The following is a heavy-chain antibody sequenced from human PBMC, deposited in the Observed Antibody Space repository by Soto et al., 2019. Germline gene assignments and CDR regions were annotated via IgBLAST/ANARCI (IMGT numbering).Heavy chain of an antibody. D-gene: IGHD6-19*01. V-gene: IGHV4-59*01. CDR3: ARVGGAVAGLYYFDY. J-gene: IGHJ4*02. Sequence: PSETLSLTCTVSGGSMSSYYWSWIRQPPGKGLEWIGYIYYSGSTNYNPSLKSRVTISVDTSKNQFSLKLSSVTAADTAVYYCARVGGAVAGLYYFDYWGQGTLVTVSS. CDR1: GGSMSSYY. CDR2: IYYSGST.